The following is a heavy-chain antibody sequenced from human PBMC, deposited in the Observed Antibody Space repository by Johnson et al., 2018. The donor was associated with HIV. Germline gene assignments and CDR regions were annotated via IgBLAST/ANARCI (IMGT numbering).Heavy chain of an antibody. Sequence: QVQLVDSGGGLVKPGGSLRLSCAASGFTFSDYYMSWIRQAPGKGLEWVSYITSTGITVYYTDSVKGRFTISRDNAKNSLSLQMNSLRAEDTAVYYCARAPEVRGVDAFDVWGQGTVVTVSS. V-gene: IGHV3-11*04. CDR1: GFTFSDYY. CDR2: ITSTGITV. D-gene: IGHD3-10*01. CDR3: ARAPEVRGVDAFDV. J-gene: IGHJ3*01.